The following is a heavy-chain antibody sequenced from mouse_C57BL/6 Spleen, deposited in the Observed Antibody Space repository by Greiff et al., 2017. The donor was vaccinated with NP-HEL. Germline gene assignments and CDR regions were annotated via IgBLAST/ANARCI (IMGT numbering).Heavy chain of an antibody. J-gene: IGHJ2*01. CDR1: GFTFSSYA. D-gene: IGHD2-4*01. CDR3: ARDGGRIMYYFDY. CDR2: ISDGGSYT. V-gene: IGHV5-4*01. Sequence: EVMLVESGGGLVKPGGSLKLSCAASGFTFSSYAMSWVRQTPEKRLEWVATISDGGSYTYYPDNVKGRFTFSRDNAKNNLYLQMSHLKSEDAAMYYCARDGGRIMYYFDYWGQGTTLTVSS.